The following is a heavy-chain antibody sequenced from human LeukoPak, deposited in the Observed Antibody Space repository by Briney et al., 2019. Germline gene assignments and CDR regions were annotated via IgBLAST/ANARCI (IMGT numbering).Heavy chain of an antibody. D-gene: IGHD1-1*01. Sequence: GGSLRLSCAASGFTFDDYGMSWVRQAPGKGLEWVSGINWNGGSTGYADSVKGRFTISRDNAKNTPYLQMNSLRAEDTAVYYCAKGPGGTRYYYYMDVWGKGTTVTVSS. V-gene: IGHV3-20*04. CDR1: GFTFDDYG. CDR3: AKGPGGTRYYYYMDV. CDR2: INWNGGST. J-gene: IGHJ6*03.